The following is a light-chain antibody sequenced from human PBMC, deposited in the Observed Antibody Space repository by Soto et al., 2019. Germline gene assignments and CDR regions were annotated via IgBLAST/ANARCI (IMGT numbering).Light chain of an antibody. CDR1: QGIGGR. Sequence: DIQMTQSPSSVSASVGDRITITCRASQGIGGRLAWFQQKPGKAPQYLIQAASILQSGVPSRFSGSGSGTEFILTSNNLQPEDVASYYCLQVYSFPRTFGLGTKVEI. CDR2: AAS. CDR3: LQVYSFPRT. J-gene: IGKJ1*01. V-gene: IGKV1-12*01.